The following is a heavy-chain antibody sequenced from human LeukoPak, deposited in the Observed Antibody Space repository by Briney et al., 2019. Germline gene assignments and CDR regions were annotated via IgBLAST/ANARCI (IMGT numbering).Heavy chain of an antibody. CDR1: GGSFSGYY. V-gene: IGHV4-34*01. CDR3: ARGRITIFGTRWFDP. D-gene: IGHD3-3*01. J-gene: IGHJ5*02. Sequence: PSETLSLTCAVYGGSFSGYYWSWIRQPPGKGLEWIGEINHSGSTNYNPSLKSRVTISVDTSKNQFSLKLSSVTAADTAVYYCARGRITIFGTRWFDPWGQGTLVTVSS. CDR2: INHSGST.